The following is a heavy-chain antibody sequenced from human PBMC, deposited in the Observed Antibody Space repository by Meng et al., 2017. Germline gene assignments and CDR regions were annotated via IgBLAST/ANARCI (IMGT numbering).Heavy chain of an antibody. CDR2: INHSGST. D-gene: IGHD3-10*01. J-gene: IGHJ3*02. CDR3: ARVRRWAFDI. CDR1: GGSFSGYY. Sequence: GQLRRWGAGLLKPSDTPSLTCAVDGGSFSGYYWSWIRQPPGKGLEWIGEINHSGSTNYNPSLKSRVTISVDTSKNQFSLKLSSVTAADTAVDYCARVRRWAFDIWGQGTMVTVSS. V-gene: IGHV4-34*01.